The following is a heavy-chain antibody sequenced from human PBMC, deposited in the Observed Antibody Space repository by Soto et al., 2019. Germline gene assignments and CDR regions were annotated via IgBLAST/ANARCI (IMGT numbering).Heavy chain of an antibody. CDR1: GFTVSSKY. Sequence: EVQLVESGGGLIQPGGSLRLSCAASGFTVSSKYMTWVRQAPGKGLEWVSVIYSGGITYYADSVKGRFTISRDNSKNTLYLQMNSLRAEDTAVYYCASAAVTAPDYWGQGTLVTVSS. CDR2: IYSGGIT. D-gene: IGHD2-21*02. J-gene: IGHJ4*02. CDR3: ASAAVTAPDY. V-gene: IGHV3-53*01.